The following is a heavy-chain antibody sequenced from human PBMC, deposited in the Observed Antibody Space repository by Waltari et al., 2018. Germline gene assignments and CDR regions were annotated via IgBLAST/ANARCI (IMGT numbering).Heavy chain of an antibody. CDR3: ARGRYAPYYDFWSGYSNWFDP. D-gene: IGHD3-3*01. Sequence: QVQLVQSGAEVKKPGAAVKVSCKASGYTFTSYDINWVRQATGQGLEWMGWMNPNSGNTGYAQKFQGRVTITRNTSISTAYMELSSLRSEDTAVYYCARGRYAPYYDFWSGYSNWFDPWGQGTLVTVSS. J-gene: IGHJ5*02. V-gene: IGHV1-8*03. CDR1: GYTFTSYD. CDR2: MNPNSGNT.